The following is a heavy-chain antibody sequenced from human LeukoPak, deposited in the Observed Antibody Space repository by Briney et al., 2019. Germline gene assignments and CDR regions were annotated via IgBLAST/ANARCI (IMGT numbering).Heavy chain of an antibody. Sequence: SETLSLTCTVSGGSVSSGSYYWSWVRQPPGKGLEWIGYIYYSGSTNYNPSLKSRVTISVDTSKNQFSLKLSSVTAADTAVYYCARDDSSGYFAFDIWGQGTMVTVSS. CDR3: ARDDSSGYFAFDI. V-gene: IGHV4-61*01. J-gene: IGHJ3*02. CDR1: GGSVSSGSYY. D-gene: IGHD3-22*01. CDR2: IYYSGST.